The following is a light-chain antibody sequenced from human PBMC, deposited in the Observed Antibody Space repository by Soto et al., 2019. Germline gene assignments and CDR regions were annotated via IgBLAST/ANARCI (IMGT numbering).Light chain of an antibody. V-gene: IGKV1-5*02. CDR2: GAF. CDR1: QSISTR. Sequence: DTQMTQSPSTLSASVGDRVTIICRASQSISTRLAWYQQKPGKAPKLLISGAFSLESGVPSRFSGSASGTEFTLTISSLQSEDFAVYYCQQYHNWPRTFGQGTKVDIK. J-gene: IGKJ1*01. CDR3: QQYHNWPRT.